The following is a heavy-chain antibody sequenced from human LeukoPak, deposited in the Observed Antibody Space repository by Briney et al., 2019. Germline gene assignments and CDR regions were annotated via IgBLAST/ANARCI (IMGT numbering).Heavy chain of an antibody. CDR2: IRGSGGGT. D-gene: IGHD4-17*01. Sequence: GGSLRLSCTASGFTFSNYAMTWVRQAPGRGLEWVSSIRGSGGGTNYVDSVRGSFTGSRDNSKKTLYLQMNSLRADDTAVYYCSSDPNGDYFGAFDFQRWGQGTLVTVSS. CDR3: SSDPNGDYFGAFDFQR. J-gene: IGHJ1*01. CDR1: GFTFSNYA. V-gene: IGHV3-23*01.